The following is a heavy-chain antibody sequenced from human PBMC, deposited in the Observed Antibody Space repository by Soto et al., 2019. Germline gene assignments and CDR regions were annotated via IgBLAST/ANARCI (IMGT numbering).Heavy chain of an antibody. V-gene: IGHV1-69*01. CDR3: ARVGARYSGYDLYYFDY. CDR2: IIPIFGTA. D-gene: IGHD5-12*01. Sequence: QVQLVQSGAEVKKPGSSVKVSCKASGVTFSSYAISWVRQAPGQGLEWMGGIIPIFGTANYAQKFQGRVTITADESTSTAYMELSSLRSEDTAVYYCARVGARYSGYDLYYFDYWGQGTLVTVSS. J-gene: IGHJ4*02. CDR1: GVTFSSYA.